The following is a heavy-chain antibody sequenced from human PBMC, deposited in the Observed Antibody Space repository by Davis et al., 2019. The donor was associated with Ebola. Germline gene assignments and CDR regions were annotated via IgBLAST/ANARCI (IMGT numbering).Heavy chain of an antibody. CDR3: ATSYYDSSGYGFGDAFDI. CDR2: ISSSSSYI. CDR1: GFTFSSYS. J-gene: IGHJ3*02. V-gene: IGHV3-21*04. Sequence: GESLKISCAASGFTFSSYSMNWVRQAPGKGLEWVSSISSSSSYIYYADSVKGRFTISRDNAKNSLYLQMNSLRAEDMALYYCATSYYDSSGYGFGDAFDIWGQGTMVTVSS. D-gene: IGHD3-22*01.